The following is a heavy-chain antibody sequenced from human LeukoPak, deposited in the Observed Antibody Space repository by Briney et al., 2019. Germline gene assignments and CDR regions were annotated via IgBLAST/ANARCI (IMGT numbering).Heavy chain of an antibody. CDR1: GRSISPYY. D-gene: IGHD3-22*01. V-gene: IGHV4-59*01. CDR3: ARVVPLYYDSSGYYFDY. Sequence: SETLSLTCSVSGRSISPYYWSWFRQAPGRGLEWVGYIFSSGAASYKPSLKSRVTLSVDTSKNQFSLRLNSVTPADTAVYYCARVVPLYYDSSGYYFDYWGQGTLVTVSS. J-gene: IGHJ4*02. CDR2: IFSSGAA.